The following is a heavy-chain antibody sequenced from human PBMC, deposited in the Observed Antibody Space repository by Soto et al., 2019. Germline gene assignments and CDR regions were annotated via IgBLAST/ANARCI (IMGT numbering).Heavy chain of an antibody. CDR2: IWFDGSNE. D-gene: IGHD3-22*01. J-gene: IGHJ6*02. Sequence: HPGGSLRLSCAASGFTFRRYGMHWVRQAPGKGLEWVSVIWFDGSNENYADSVKGRFTISRDDSKSTLYLQMNSLRAEDTAVYYCAGAVVGDYGMAVRGQGPTFTVSS. CDR1: GFTFRRYG. V-gene: IGHV3-33*01. CDR3: AGAVVGDYGMAV.